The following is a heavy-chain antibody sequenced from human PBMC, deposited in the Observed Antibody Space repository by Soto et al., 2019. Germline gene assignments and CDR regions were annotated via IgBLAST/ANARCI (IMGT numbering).Heavy chain of an antibody. CDR2: ISSSGSTI. Sequence: QVQLVESGGGLVKPGGSLRLSCAASGFTFSDYYMSWIRQAPGKGLEGVSYISSSGSTIYYADSVKGRFTISRDNAKNSLYLQMNSLRAEDTAVYYCARYKAIVVVPAAFFDYWGQGTLVTVSS. J-gene: IGHJ4*02. V-gene: IGHV3-11*01. D-gene: IGHD2-2*01. CDR3: ARYKAIVVVPAAFFDY. CDR1: GFTFSDYY.